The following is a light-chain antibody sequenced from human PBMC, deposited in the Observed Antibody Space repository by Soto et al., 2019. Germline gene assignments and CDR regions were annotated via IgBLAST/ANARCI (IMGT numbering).Light chain of an antibody. CDR2: EGS. V-gene: IGLV2-23*01. CDR1: SSDVGSYNL. Sequence: SVLPQPASVSGSPGQSITISCTGTSSDVGSYNLVSWYQQHPGKAPKLMIYEGSKRPSGVSNRFSGSKSGNTASLTISGLQAEDEADYYCCSYAGSSTYYVFGTGTRSPS. J-gene: IGLJ1*01. CDR3: CSYAGSSTYYV.